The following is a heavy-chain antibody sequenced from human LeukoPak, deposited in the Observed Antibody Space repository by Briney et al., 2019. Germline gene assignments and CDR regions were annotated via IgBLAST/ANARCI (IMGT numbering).Heavy chain of an antibody. Sequence: GASVKVSCKASGYTFTSYGISWVRQAPGQGLEWMGWISAYNGNTNYAQKLQGRVTMTTDTSTSTAYMELRSLRSDDTAVYYCARGGGYCSSTSCYTKMVPFDYWGQGTLVTVSS. D-gene: IGHD2-2*02. CDR1: GYTFTSYG. V-gene: IGHV1-18*01. CDR2: ISAYNGNT. CDR3: ARGGGYCSSTSCYTKMVPFDY. J-gene: IGHJ4*02.